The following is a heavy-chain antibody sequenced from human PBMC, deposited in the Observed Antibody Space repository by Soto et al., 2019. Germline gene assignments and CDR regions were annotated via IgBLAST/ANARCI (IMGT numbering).Heavy chain of an antibody. J-gene: IGHJ4*02. V-gene: IGHV4-34*01. CDR3: AARNGGYVFDY. Sequence: SETLSLTCAVYGGSFSDYYWSWIRQPPGKGLVWIGEINHSGSTNYNPSLKSRLTISVDTSKNQFSLKLSSVTAADTAVYCCAARNGGYVFDYWGLGTLVTVSS. D-gene: IGHD5-12*01. CDR1: GGSFSDYY. CDR2: INHSGST.